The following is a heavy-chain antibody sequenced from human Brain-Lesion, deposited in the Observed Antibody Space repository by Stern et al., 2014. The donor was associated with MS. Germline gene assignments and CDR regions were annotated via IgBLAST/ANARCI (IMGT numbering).Heavy chain of an antibody. Sequence: VQLVESGPGLVKPSLTLSLTCTVSGGSISSGSDYWSWIRQPVGKGLEWIGRIHPSGSAFYTPSLKSRVPISTDTSMNQFSLELNSATAADTAIYYCASGYRIFDYWGQGILVTVSS. V-gene: IGHV4-61*02. CDR2: IHPSGSA. CDR1: GGSISSGSDY. CDR3: ASGYRIFDY. J-gene: IGHJ4*02. D-gene: IGHD5-18*01.